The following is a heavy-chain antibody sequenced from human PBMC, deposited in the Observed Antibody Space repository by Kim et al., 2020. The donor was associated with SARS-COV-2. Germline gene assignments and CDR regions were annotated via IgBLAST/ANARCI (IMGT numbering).Heavy chain of an antibody. CDR2: ISYDGSNK. CDR3: AKDVVIAVAGTGEVEGFDY. Sequence: GGSLRLSCAASGFTFSSYGMHWVRQAPGKGLEWVAVISYDGSNKYYADSVKGRFTISRDNSKNTLYLQMNSLRAEDTAVYYCAKDVVIAVAGTGEVEGFDYWGQGTLVTVSS. D-gene: IGHD6-19*01. CDR1: GFTFSSYG. J-gene: IGHJ4*02. V-gene: IGHV3-30*18.